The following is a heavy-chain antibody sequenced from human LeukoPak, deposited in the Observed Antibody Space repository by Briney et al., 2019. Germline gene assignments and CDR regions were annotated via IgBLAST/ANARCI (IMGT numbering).Heavy chain of an antibody. CDR2: IYYSGSS. Sequence: SETLSLTCTVSGGSISSGGYYWSWIRQPPGKGLEWIGYIYYSGSSYYIPSLKSRVTMSVDTSKNQFSLRLSSVTAADTAVYYCARQIYGDLYYFDYWGQGTLVTVSS. J-gene: IGHJ4*02. D-gene: IGHD4-17*01. CDR1: GGSISSGGYY. V-gene: IGHV4-30-4*01. CDR3: ARQIYGDLYYFDY.